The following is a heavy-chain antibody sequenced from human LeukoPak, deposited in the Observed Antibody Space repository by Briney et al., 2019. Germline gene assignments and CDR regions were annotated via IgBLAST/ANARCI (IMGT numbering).Heavy chain of an antibody. D-gene: IGHD5-18*01. V-gene: IGHV3-30*18. J-gene: IGHJ4*02. CDR2: ISYDGSNK. CDR3: AKSRSAAMVMVVDY. CDR1: GFTFSSYG. Sequence: GGSLRLSCAASGFTFSSYGMHWVRQAPGKGLEWVAVISYDGSNKYYADSVKGRFTISRDNSKNTLYLQMNSLRAEDTAVYYCAKSRSAAMVMVVDYWGQGTLVTVSS.